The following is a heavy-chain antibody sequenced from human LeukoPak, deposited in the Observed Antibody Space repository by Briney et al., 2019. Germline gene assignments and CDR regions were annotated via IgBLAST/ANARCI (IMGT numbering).Heavy chain of an antibody. CDR3: AIGHTYYYDSSGYYPHDY. D-gene: IGHD3-22*01. CDR1: GYTFTSYA. V-gene: IGHV1-69*13. Sequence: GASVKVSCKASGYTFTSYAISWVRQAPGQGLEWMGGIIPIFGTANYAQKFQGRVTITADESTSTAYMELSSLRSEDTAVYYCAIGHTYYYDSSGYYPHDYWGQGTLVTVSS. J-gene: IGHJ4*02. CDR2: IIPIFGTA.